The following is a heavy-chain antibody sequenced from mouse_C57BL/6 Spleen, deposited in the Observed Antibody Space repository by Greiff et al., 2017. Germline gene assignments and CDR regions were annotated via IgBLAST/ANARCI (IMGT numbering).Heavy chain of an antibody. J-gene: IGHJ4*01. CDR1: GYSITNGNHW. V-gene: IGHV3-4*01. Sequence: VQLQQSGPALVKPSQTVSLTCTVTGYSITNGNHWWNWIRQVSGSKLEWIGYISSSGSTDSNPSLKSRISNTRDTSKNQLFLQLNSVSTEDIATYCCARGYDGYPFYAMDDWGQGASVTVAS. D-gene: IGHD2-3*01. CDR2: ISSSGST. CDR3: ARGYDGYPFYAMDD.